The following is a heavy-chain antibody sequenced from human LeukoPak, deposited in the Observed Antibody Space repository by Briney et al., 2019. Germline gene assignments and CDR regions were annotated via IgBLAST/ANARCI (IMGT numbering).Heavy chain of an antibody. D-gene: IGHD6-6*01. V-gene: IGHV1-2*02. J-gene: IGHJ5*02. CDR1: GYTFTGYY. CDR2: INPNSGGT. Sequence: ASVKVSCKASGYTFTGYYMHWVRQAPGQGLEWMGWINPNSGGTNYAQKFQGRVTMTRDTSISTAYMELSRLRSDDTAVYYCAREGGAARPRWFDPWGQGTLVTVSS. CDR3: AREGGAARPRWFDP.